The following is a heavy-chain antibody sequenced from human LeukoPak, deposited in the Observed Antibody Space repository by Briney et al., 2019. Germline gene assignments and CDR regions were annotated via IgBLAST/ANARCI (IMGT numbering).Heavy chain of an antibody. Sequence: PSETLSLTCTVSGGSISSGGYYWRWIRQPPGKGLEWIGYIYHSGSTYYNPSLKSRVTISVDTSKNQFSLKLSSVTAADTAVYYCARDSGSYYHFDYWGQGTLVTVSS. J-gene: IGHJ4*02. CDR3: ARDSGSYYHFDY. CDR2: IYHSGST. D-gene: IGHD1-26*01. V-gene: IGHV4-30-2*01. CDR1: GGSISSGGYY.